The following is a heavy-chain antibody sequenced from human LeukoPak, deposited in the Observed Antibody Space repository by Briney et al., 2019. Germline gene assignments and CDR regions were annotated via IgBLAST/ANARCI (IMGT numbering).Heavy chain of an antibody. CDR2: INPNSGGT. D-gene: IGHD6-19*01. CDR1: GYTFTGYY. J-gene: IGHJ4*02. V-gene: IGHV1-2*02. Sequence: GASVKVSCKASGYTFTGYYMHWVRQAPGQGLEWMGWINPNSGGTNYAQKFQGRVTMTRDTSISTAYMELSRLRSDDTAVYYCARVDSSGWLYFDYWGRGTLVTVSS. CDR3: ARVDSSGWLYFDY.